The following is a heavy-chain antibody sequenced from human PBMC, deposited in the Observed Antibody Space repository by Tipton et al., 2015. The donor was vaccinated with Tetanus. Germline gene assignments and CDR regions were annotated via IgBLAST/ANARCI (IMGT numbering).Heavy chain of an antibody. V-gene: IGHV3-33*01. CDR3: AREADCSGGSCFSGDFDN. CDR1: GFIFSSYG. CDR2: SWHDGTDK. Sequence: CAASGFIFSSYGIHWVRQAPGKGLEWVAVSWHDGTDKYYADSVKGRFTISRDNSKNPLYLQMNSLRAEDTAVYYCAREADCSGGSCFSGDFDNWGQGTQVTVSS. D-gene: IGHD2-15*01. J-gene: IGHJ4*02.